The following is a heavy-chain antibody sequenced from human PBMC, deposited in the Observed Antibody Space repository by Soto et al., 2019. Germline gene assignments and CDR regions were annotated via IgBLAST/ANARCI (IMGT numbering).Heavy chain of an antibody. CDR2: ISAYNGNT. CDR1: GYTFTSYG. V-gene: IGHV1-18*01. J-gene: IGHJ4*02. Sequence: NVSCKASGYTFTSYGISWVRQAPGQGLEWMGWISAYNGNTNYAQKLQGRVTMTTDTSTSTAYMELRSLRSDDTAVYYCARVRDYVWGSYRPPDYWGQGTLVTVSS. CDR3: ARVRDYVWGSYRPPDY. D-gene: IGHD3-16*02.